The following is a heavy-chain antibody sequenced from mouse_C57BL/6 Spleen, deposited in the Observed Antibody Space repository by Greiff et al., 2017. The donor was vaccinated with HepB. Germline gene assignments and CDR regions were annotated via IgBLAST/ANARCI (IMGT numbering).Heavy chain of an antibody. D-gene: IGHD4-1*01. CDR3: ARGENWDVLYAMDY. CDR1: GYTFTSYW. CDR2: IDPSDSET. J-gene: IGHJ4*01. V-gene: IGHV1-52*01. Sequence: QVQLQQPGAELVRPGSSVKLSCKATGYTFTSYWMHWVKQRPIQGLEWIGNIDPSDSETHYNQKFKDKATLTVDKSSSTAYMQLSSLTSEDSAVYYGARGENWDVLYAMDYWGQGTSVTVSS.